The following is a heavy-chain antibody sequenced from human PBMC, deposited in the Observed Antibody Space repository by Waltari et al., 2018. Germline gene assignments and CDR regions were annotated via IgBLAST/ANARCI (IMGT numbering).Heavy chain of an antibody. D-gene: IGHD5-12*01. V-gene: IGHV4-34*01. CDR3: ARGPRWLQPYYFDY. CDR2: INHSGRT. J-gene: IGHJ4*02. CDR1: GGSFSGYY. Sequence: QVQLQQWGAGLLKPSETLSLTCAVYGGSFSGYYWSWIRQPPGKGLEWIGEINHSGRTTYIPSLTSRVTRSVDPSKNQFSLKLSSVTAADPAVYYCARGPRWLQPYYFDYWGQGTLVTVSS.